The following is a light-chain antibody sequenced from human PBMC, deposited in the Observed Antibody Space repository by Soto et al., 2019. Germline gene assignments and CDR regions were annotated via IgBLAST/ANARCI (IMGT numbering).Light chain of an antibody. CDR1: SSGLG. CDR3: CSYEGSSTVL. J-gene: IGLJ3*02. CDR2: EGS. V-gene: IGLV2-23*01. Sequence: QSVLTQPASVSGSPGQSITISCTGTSSGLGSWYQQHPGKAPKLMIYEGSKRPSGVSDRFSGSKSGNTASLTISGLHAEDEGDYFCCSYEGSSTVLFGGGTQLTVL.